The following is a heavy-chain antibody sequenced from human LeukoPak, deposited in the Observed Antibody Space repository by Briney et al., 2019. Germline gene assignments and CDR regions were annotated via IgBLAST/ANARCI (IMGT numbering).Heavy chain of an antibody. J-gene: IGHJ3*02. V-gene: IGHV1-2*02. CDR1: GYTFTGYY. CDR3: AKQFYSSSWYPRDDAFDI. D-gene: IGHD6-13*01. Sequence: ASVKVSCKASGYTFTGYYMHWVRQAPGQGLEWMGWINPNSGGTNYAQKFQGRVTMTRDTSISTAYMELSRLRSDDTAVYYCAKQFYSSSWYPRDDAFDIWGQGTMVTVSS. CDR2: INPNSGGT.